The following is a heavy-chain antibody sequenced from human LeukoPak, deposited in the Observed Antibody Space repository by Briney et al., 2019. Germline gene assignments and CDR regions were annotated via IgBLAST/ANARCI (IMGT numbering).Heavy chain of an antibody. CDR3: ARDFYSNYDYYYYGMDV. V-gene: IGHV1-18*01. CDR1: GYTFTSYG. Sequence: ASVKVSCKASGYTFTSYGISWVRQAPGQGLEWMGWISVYNGNTNYAQKLQGRVTMTTDTSTSTAYMELRSLRSDDTAVYYCARDFYSNYDYYYYGMDVWGQGTTVTVSS. CDR2: ISVYNGNT. J-gene: IGHJ6*02. D-gene: IGHD4-11*01.